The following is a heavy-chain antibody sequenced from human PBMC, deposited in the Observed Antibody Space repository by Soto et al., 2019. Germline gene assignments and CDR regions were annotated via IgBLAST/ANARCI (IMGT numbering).Heavy chain of an antibody. CDR3: ATHPGGGGY. Sequence: EVQLVESGGGLIQPGGSLRLSCAVSGFTVSNNYMSWVRQAPGKGLEGVSVIYSGGYTAYGDSVKGRFTISRDNSNNTPNPQIKTQGPDAPALYSCATHPGGGGYWGQGTLVTVSS. J-gene: IGHJ4*02. CDR2: IYSGGYT. CDR1: GFTVSNNY. V-gene: IGHV3-53*01. D-gene: IGHD3-10*01.